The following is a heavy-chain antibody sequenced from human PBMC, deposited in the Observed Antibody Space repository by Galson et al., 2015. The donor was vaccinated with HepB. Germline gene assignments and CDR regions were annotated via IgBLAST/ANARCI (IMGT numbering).Heavy chain of an antibody. CDR3: TDWYSNICYYES. CDR2: IDGSGGAT. D-gene: IGHD1-26*01. CDR1: TSSFRNYA. Sequence: SLRLSCAVSTSSFRNYAMSWVRQAPGRGLEWVSAIDGSGGATYYADSVKGRFTISRDNSNNMLYLQMDSPRAEDTAVYYCTDWYSNICYYESWGLGTLVTVS. V-gene: IGHV3-23*01. J-gene: IGHJ4*02.